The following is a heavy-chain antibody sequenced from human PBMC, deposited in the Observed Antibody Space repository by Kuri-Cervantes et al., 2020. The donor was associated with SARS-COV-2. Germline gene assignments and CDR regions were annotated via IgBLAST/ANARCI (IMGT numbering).Heavy chain of an antibody. Sequence: SETLSLTCTVPGGSISSYYWSWIRQPAGKGLEWIGRIYTSGSTNYNPSLKSRVTMSVDTSKNQFSLKLSSVTAADTAVYYCARANGDYQIEIDYYYYYMDVWGKGTTVTVSS. J-gene: IGHJ6*03. V-gene: IGHV4-4*07. CDR2: IYTSGST. D-gene: IGHD4-17*01. CDR1: GGSISSYY. CDR3: ARANGDYQIEIDYYYYYMDV.